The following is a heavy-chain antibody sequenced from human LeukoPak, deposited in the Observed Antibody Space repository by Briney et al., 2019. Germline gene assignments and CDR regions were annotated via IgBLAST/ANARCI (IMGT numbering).Heavy chain of an antibody. CDR2: MSADGTYT. Sequence: GGSLRLSCAASGLTFSSFWMHWVRQAPGKGLVWVSRMSADGTYTTYADSVKGRFTISRDNAKDTLYLQMNSLRAEDSAVYYCAGHHQAYSRTYWGQGTLVTVSS. D-gene: IGHD6-13*01. CDR1: GLTFSSFW. J-gene: IGHJ4*02. V-gene: IGHV3-74*01. CDR3: AGHHQAYSRTY.